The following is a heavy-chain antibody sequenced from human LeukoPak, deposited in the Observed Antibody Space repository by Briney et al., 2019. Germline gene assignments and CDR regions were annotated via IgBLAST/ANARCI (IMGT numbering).Heavy chain of an antibody. V-gene: IGHV4-59*08. D-gene: IGHD2-21*02. CDR1: GGSINYDY. Sequence: PSETLSLTCAVSGGSINYDYWSWIRQSPGKRLEWIGYIHYSGATNYSPSLNSRVTISVDTSKNQFSLKLSSVTAADTALYYCATLRGASTAVFDSWGQGTLVTVSS. CDR3: ATLRGASTAVFDS. J-gene: IGHJ4*02. CDR2: IHYSGAT.